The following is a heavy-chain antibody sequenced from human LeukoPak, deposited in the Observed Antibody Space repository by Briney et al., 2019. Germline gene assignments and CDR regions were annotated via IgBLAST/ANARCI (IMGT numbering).Heavy chain of an antibody. V-gene: IGHV1-2*02. J-gene: IGHJ4*02. CDR2: IRPNSGDT. CDR3: ARAYNSAYGGQFFDS. Sequence: ASVTVSCKASGYTFTGNNIHWVRQAPGQGLECMGWIRPNSGDTNYAQKFRGRVTMTRDTSSSTAYMELSGLRSDDTAVYYCARAYNSAYGGQFFDSWGQGTLVAVSS. CDR1: GYTFTGNN. D-gene: IGHD5-18*01.